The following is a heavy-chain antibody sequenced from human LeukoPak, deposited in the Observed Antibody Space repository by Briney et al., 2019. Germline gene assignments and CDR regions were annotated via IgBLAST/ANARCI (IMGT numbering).Heavy chain of an antibody. CDR2: IRGDGGST. D-gene: IGHD3-10*01. CDR3: AKGATPWGFGENFDY. V-gene: IGHV3-43*02. J-gene: IGHJ4*02. Sequence: HPGGSLRLSCAASGFTFDDYAMHWVRQAPGKGLEWVSLIRGDGGSTYYADSVKGRFTISRDNSKNSLYLQMNSLRTEDTALYYCAKGATPWGFGENFDYWGQGTLVTVSS. CDR1: GFTFDDYA.